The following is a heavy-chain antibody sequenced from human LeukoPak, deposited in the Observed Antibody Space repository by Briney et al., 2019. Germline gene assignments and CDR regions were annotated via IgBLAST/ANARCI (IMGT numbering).Heavy chain of an antibody. Sequence: GGSLRLSCAASGFTFDDYAMHWVRQAPGKGLEWVSGISWNSGSIGYADSVKGRFTISRDNAKNSLYLQMNSLRAEDTAVYYCARVLVATTSYYYYYGMDVWGQGTTVTVSS. J-gene: IGHJ6*02. CDR1: GFTFDDYA. V-gene: IGHV3-9*01. CDR2: ISWNSGSI. CDR3: ARVLVATTSYYYYYGMDV. D-gene: IGHD5-12*01.